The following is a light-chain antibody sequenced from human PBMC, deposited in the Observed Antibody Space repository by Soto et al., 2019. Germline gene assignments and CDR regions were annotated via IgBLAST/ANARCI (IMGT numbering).Light chain of an antibody. J-gene: IGLJ2*01. V-gene: IGLV3-25*03. CDR3: QSADSSRTVV. CDR2: KDT. CDR1: VLPKEY. Sequence: SYELTQPPSVSVSPGQTARITCSGDVLPKEYAYWYQQRPGQAPVLGIHKDTERPSGIPERFSGSSSGTTVTLSISGVQAEDEADYYCQSADSSRTVVFGGGTKLTVL.